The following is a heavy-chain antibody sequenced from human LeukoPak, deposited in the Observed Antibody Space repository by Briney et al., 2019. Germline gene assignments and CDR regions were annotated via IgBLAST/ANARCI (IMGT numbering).Heavy chain of an antibody. J-gene: IGHJ4*02. CDR1: GFTFSSYE. CDR2: ISSSGSTI. CDR3: ASLDTSAVTDY. V-gene: IGHV3-48*03. D-gene: IGHD5-18*01. Sequence: GGSLRLSCAVSGFTFSSYEMNWVRQAPGKGLEWVSYISSSGSTIYYADSVKGRFTISRDNPKNSLYLQMNSLRAEDTAVYYCASLDTSAVTDYWGQGTLVTVSS.